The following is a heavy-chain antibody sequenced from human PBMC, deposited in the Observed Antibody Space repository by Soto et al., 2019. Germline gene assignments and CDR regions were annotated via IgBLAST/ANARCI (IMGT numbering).Heavy chain of an antibody. CDR3: ARMGPRAARPSY. V-gene: IGHV3-11*01. J-gene: IGHJ4*02. Sequence: PAGSLRLACAASGFTSSDYDVSGIRQAPGKGLEWVSFVSSSGTTVYYGDSVKGRFTIFRDNSKSLLSLQMSSLRAEDTAVYYCARMGPRAARPSYWGQGTLVTVSS. CDR2: VSSSGTTV. CDR1: GFTSSDYD. D-gene: IGHD6-6*01.